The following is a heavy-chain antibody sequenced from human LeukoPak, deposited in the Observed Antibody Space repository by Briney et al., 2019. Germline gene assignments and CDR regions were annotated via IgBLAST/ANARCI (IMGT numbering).Heavy chain of an antibody. J-gene: IGHJ4*02. CDR3: ARMFGGSTSLSDY. CDR2: IKQDGSVK. V-gene: IGHV3-7*01. CDR1: GFTFSTYW. Sequence: PGGSLRLSCAASGFTFSTYWMTWVRQAPGKGLEWVANIKQDGSVKYYVDSVKGRFTISRDNAKNSLYLQMNGLRAEDTAVYYCARMFGGSTSLSDYWGQGTLVTVSS. D-gene: IGHD3-16*01.